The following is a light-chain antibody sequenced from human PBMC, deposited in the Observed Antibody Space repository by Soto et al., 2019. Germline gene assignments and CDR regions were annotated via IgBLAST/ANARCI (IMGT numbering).Light chain of an antibody. Sequence: QSVLTQPPSVSGAPGQRVTISCTGTSSNIGAGYAVHWYQQLPGTAPKLLIYNNDNRPSGVPDRISASNSGTSASPAITGLQAEDEAHYYCQSYDDGLSGSVFGGGTKLTVL. CDR1: SSNIGAGYA. V-gene: IGLV1-40*01. CDR2: NND. CDR3: QSYDDGLSGSV. J-gene: IGLJ2*01.